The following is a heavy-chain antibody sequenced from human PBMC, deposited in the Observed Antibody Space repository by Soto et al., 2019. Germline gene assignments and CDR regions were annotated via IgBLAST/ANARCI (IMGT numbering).Heavy chain of an antibody. CDR1: GDYINSHY. V-gene: IGHV4-59*11. CDR2: IRHSGDT. Sequence: PETLSLTCAVSGDYINSHYCSWIRQPPGKGLEWIGYIRHSGDTDYNPSLKSRVTMSVDTSKTHFSLKLSFVTAADTAVYYCARVAYSNAWNAYYFDSWGQGTLVTVSS. CDR3: ARVAYSNAWNAYYFDS. D-gene: IGHD6-19*01. J-gene: IGHJ4*02.